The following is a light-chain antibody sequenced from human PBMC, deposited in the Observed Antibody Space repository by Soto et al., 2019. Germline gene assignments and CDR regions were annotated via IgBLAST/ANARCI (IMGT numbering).Light chain of an antibody. CDR2: GAS. CDR1: QSVSSSY. Sequence: EIVLTQSPGTLSLSPGERATLSCRASQSVSSSYLAWYQQKPGQAPMLLIYGASSRATGIPDRFSGSGSGTDFTLTISRLEPEDFAVYYCQQYGSSPQTFAQGSKMAIK. V-gene: IGKV3-20*01. CDR3: QQYGSSPQT. J-gene: IGKJ1*01.